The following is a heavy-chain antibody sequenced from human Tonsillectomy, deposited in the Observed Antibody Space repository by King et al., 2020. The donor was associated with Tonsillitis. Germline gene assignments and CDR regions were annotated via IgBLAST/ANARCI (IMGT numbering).Heavy chain of an antibody. V-gene: IGHV3-48*01. Sequence: EVQLVESGGGLVQPGGSLRLSCAASGFTFSSYSMNWVRQAPGKGLEWVSYISSSSSTTHYADSMKGRITISRDNAKNSLYLQMNSLRAEDTAVYYCARDGFEPYGMDVWGQGTTVTVSS. CDR1: GFTFSSYS. CDR2: ISSSSSTT. J-gene: IGHJ6*02. CDR3: ARDGFEPYGMDV. D-gene: IGHD3-10*01.